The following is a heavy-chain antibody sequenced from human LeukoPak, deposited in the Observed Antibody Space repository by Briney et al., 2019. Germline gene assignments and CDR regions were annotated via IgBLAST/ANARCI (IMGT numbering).Heavy chain of an antibody. CDR3: ARALPSTYYYFDY. CDR2: ISSTGTTI. J-gene: IGHJ4*02. V-gene: IGHV3-48*03. D-gene: IGHD2-2*01. CDR1: GFTFTSYE. Sequence: GRSLRLSCAASGFTFTSYEMNWVRQAPGKGLEWVSYISSTGTTISYADSVKGRFTISRDNAKTSLYLQMSSLRAEDTAVYYCARALPSTYYYFDYWGQGTLVTVSS.